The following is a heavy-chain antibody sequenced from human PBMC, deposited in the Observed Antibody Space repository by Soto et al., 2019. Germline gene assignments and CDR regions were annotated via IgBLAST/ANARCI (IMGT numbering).Heavy chain of an antibody. CDR3: AKGRYDILTGWRRSHRRAFDI. CDR1: GFTFSSYA. D-gene: IGHD3-9*01. V-gene: IGHV3-23*01. CDR2: ISGSGGST. J-gene: IGHJ3*02. Sequence: GGSLRLSCAASGFTFSSYAMSWVRQAPGKGLEWVSAISGSGGSTYYADSVKGRFTISRDNSKNTLYLQMNSLRAEDTAVYYCAKGRYDILTGWRRSHRRAFDIWGQGTMVTVSS.